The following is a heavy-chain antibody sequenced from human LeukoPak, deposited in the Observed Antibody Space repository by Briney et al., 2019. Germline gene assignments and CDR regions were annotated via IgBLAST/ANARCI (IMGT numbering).Heavy chain of an antibody. V-gene: IGHV4-34*01. CDR1: GGSFSGYY. Sequence: SETLSLTCAVYGGSFSGYYWSWIRQPPGKGLEWIGEINHSGSTNYNPSLKSRVTISVYTSKNQFSLKLSSVTAADTAVYYCARGLYCSSTSCYGYYYYMDVWGKGTTVTVSS. CDR3: ARGLYCSSTSCYGYYYYMDV. D-gene: IGHD2-2*01. J-gene: IGHJ6*03. CDR2: INHSGST.